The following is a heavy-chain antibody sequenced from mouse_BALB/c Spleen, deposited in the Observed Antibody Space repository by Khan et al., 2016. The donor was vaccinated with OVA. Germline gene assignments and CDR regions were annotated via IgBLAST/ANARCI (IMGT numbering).Heavy chain of an antibody. V-gene: IGHV2-6-5*01. Sequence: QVQLKQSGPGLVAPSQSLSITCTVSGFSLTDYAVSWIRQPPGKGLEWLGVIWAGGSKYYNLALKSRLSISKDNSKSQVFLKMNSLQNDDTAMYYCAKDPRYYAMDYWGQGTSVTVSS. CDR3: AKDPRYYAMDY. CDR1: GFSLTDYA. J-gene: IGHJ4*01. CDR2: IWAGGSK.